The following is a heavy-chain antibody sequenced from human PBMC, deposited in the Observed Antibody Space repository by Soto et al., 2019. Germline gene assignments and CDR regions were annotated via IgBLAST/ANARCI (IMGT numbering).Heavy chain of an antibody. CDR3: ARDLAKGGGSAGFDY. V-gene: IGHV1-2*02. D-gene: IGHD1-26*01. CDR2: INPKSGGT. J-gene: IGHJ4*02. Sequence: QVQLVQSGAEVKKPGASVNVSCKASGYTFTVYYMHWVRQAPGQGLEWMGWINPKSGGTMYLQKFQGRVTMTWDTSISTAYMALTRLRSDDTAVYYCARDLAKGGGSAGFDYWGQGTLVTVSS. CDR1: GYTFTVYY.